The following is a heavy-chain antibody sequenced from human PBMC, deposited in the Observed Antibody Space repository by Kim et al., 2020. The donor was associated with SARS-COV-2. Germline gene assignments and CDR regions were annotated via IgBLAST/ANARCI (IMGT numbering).Heavy chain of an antibody. CDR3: ARAIKDYDFWSGYRDNWFDP. CDR1: GCTFSSYA. CDR2: IIPIFGTA. J-gene: IGHJ5*02. Sequence: SVKVSCKASGCTFSSYAISWVRQAPGQGLEWMGGIIPIFGTANYAQKFQGRVTITADESTSTAYMELSSLRSEDTAVYYCARAIKDYDFWSGYRDNWFDPWGQGTLVTVSS. D-gene: IGHD3-3*01. V-gene: IGHV1-69*13.